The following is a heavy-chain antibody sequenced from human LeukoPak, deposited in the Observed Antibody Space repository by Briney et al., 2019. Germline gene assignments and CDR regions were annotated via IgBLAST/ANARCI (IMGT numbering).Heavy chain of an antibody. CDR3: ARDSPTMGFDY. D-gene: IGHD5-24*01. CDR1: GGTFGSYT. Sequence: SVKVSCKASGGTFGSYTFSWVRQAPGQGLEWMGGIIPVFNAANYAQKFRGRVTITADGSTSTAYMELASLRSEDTAVYYCARDSPTMGFDYWGQGSLVTVSS. V-gene: IGHV1-69*01. J-gene: IGHJ4*02. CDR2: IIPVFNAA.